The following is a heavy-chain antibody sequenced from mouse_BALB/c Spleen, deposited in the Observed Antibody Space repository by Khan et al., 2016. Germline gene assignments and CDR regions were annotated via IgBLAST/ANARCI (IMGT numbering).Heavy chain of an antibody. CDR1: GYAFTNYL. Sequence: QVQLQQPGAELVRPGTSVKVSCKASGYAFTNYLIEWVKQRPGQGLEWIGVINPGSGGSNYNEKFKGKAALTADISSSTAYMQLSSPTSDDSAVYFCARSDGYDVGYAYSGQGTLVTVSA. CDR2: INPGSGGS. J-gene: IGHJ3*01. D-gene: IGHD2-2*01. V-gene: IGHV1-54*01. CDR3: ARSDGYDVGYAY.